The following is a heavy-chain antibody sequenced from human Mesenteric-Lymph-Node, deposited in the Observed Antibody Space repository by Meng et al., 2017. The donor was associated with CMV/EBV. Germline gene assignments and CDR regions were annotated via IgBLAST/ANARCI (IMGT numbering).Heavy chain of an antibody. D-gene: IGHD3-10*01. CDR1: GYTFTGYY. CDR3: ASEGFYGSGRQAPIEF. V-gene: IGHV1-2*02. Sequence: ASVKVSCKASGYTFTGYYMHWVRQAPGQGLEWMGWINPNSGGTNYAQKFQGRVTMTRDTSISTAYTELSRLRSDDTAVYYCASEGFYGSGRQAPIEFWGQGTLVTVSS. CDR2: INPNSGGT. J-gene: IGHJ4*02.